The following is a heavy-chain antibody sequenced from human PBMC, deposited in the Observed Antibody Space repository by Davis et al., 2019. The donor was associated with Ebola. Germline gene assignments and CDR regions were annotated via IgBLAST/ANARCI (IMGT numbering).Heavy chain of an antibody. V-gene: IGHV4-59*08. Sequence: GSLRLSCTVSGDSISDKYWSWIRQPPGKGLEWIGYVPHTGYINLNPSLKSRVTMSVDTSKNQFSLKLASVTAADTAVYYCARHPYDFWSGFYFDYWGQGSLVTVSS. CDR3: ARHPYDFWSGFYFDY. J-gene: IGHJ4*02. CDR2: VPHTGYI. D-gene: IGHD3-3*01. CDR1: GDSISDKY.